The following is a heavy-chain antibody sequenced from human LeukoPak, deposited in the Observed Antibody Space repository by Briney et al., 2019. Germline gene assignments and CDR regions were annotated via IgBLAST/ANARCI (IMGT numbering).Heavy chain of an antibody. CDR1: GFTFSSYA. Sequence: GGSLRLSCAASGFTFSSYAMTWVRQAPGKGLEWVSAISASGGSTYSADPVKGRFTISRDNSKNTLYLQMNSLRAEDTAVYYCATLTVGYCSSTSCQTLDCWGQGTLVTVSS. CDR2: ISASGGST. V-gene: IGHV3-23*01. CDR3: ATLTVGYCSSTSCQTLDC. D-gene: IGHD2-2*01. J-gene: IGHJ4*02.